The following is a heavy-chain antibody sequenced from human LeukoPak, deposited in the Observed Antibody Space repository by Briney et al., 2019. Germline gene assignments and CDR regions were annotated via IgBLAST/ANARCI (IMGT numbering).Heavy chain of an antibody. CDR3: AKDLYYYDSSGYFDY. V-gene: IGHV3-33*06. J-gene: IGHJ4*02. D-gene: IGHD3-22*01. Sequence: GGSLRFSCAASGFTFSSYGMHWVRQAPGKGLEWVAVIWYDGSNKYYADSVKGRFTISRDNSKNTLHLQMNSLRAEDMAVYYCAKDLYYYDSSGYFDYWGQGTLVTVSS. CDR1: GFTFSSYG. CDR2: IWYDGSNK.